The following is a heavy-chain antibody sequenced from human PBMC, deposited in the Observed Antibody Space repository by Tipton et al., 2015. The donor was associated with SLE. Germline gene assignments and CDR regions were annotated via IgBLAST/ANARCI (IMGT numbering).Heavy chain of an antibody. CDR1: GGSISSGGYF. Sequence: TLSLTCSVSGGSISSGGYFWSWIRQHPGKGLEWIGYIHGSGAPFYNPSLRSRSAISVDTSQNQFSLRLTSVTAADTAVYYCARHLGASFDFWGQGILVTVSS. CDR3: ARHLGASFDF. V-gene: IGHV4-31*03. CDR2: IHGSGAP. J-gene: IGHJ4*02.